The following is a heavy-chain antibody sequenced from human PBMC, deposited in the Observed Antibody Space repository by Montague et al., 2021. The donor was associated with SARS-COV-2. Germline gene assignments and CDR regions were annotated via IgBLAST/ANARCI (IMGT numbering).Heavy chain of an antibody. V-gene: IGHV3-9*01. CDR1: GFTFDDYA. CDR2: ISWSSGSI. Sequence: SLRLSCAASGFTFDDYAMHWVRQAPGKGLEWVSGISWSSGSIGYADSVKGRSTISRDNAKNSLYLQMNSLRAEDTALYYCAKLGSYTDYWGQGTLVTVSS. D-gene: IGHD2-2*02. CDR3: AKLGSYTDY. J-gene: IGHJ4*01.